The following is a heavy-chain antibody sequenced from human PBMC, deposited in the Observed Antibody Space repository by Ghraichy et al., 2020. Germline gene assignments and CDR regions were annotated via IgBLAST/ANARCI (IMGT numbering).Heavy chain of an antibody. CDR2: ISGSGGST. CDR3: AKDVRRGSYYGLGSFFDY. J-gene: IGHJ4*02. D-gene: IGHD1-26*01. V-gene: IGHV3-23*01. CDR1: GFTFSSYA. Sequence: GGSLRLSCAASGFTFSSYAMSWVRQAPGKGLEWVSAISGSGGSTYYADSVKGRFTISRDNSKNTLYLQMNSLRAEDTAVYYCAKDVRRGSYYGLGSFFDYWGQGTLVTVSS.